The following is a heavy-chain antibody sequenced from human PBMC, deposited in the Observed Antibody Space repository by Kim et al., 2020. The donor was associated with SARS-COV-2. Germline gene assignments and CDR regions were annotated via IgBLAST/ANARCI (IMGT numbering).Heavy chain of an antibody. V-gene: IGHV1-18*04. Sequence: ASVKVSCKASGYTFTSYGISWVRQAPGQGLEWMGWISAYNGNTNYAQKLQGRVTMTTDTSTSTAYMELRSLRSDDTAVYYCARGKDGPSYYDFWSGYYTNPAYYYYGMDVWGQGTTVTVSS. D-gene: IGHD3-3*01. CDR1: GYTFTSYG. J-gene: IGHJ6*02. CDR3: ARGKDGPSYYDFWSGYYTNPAYYYYGMDV. CDR2: ISAYNGNT.